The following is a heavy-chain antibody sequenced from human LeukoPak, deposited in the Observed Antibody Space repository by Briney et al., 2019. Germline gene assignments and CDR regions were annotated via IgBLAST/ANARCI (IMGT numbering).Heavy chain of an antibody. D-gene: IGHD5-18*01. CDR2: IYHSGST. CDR3: ARRSGIQLWLD. J-gene: IGHJ4*02. V-gene: IGHV4-59*08. CDR1: GGSMSSHY. Sequence: SETLSLTCTVSGGSMSSHYWTWIRQPPGKGLEWIGSIYHSGSTYYNPSLKSRVTISVDTSKNQFSLKLSSVTAADTAVYYCARRSGIQLWLDWGQGTLVTVSS.